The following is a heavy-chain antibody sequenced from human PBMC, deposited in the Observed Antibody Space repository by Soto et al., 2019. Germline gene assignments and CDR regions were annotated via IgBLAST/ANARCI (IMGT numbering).Heavy chain of an antibody. D-gene: IGHD2-15*01. V-gene: IGHV4-59*01. J-gene: IGHJ4*02. CDR1: GGSISSYY. Sequence: SETLSLTCTVSGGSISSYYWSWIRQPPGKGLEWIGYIYYSGSTNYNPSLKSRVTISVDTSKNQFSLKLSPVTAADTAVYYCARDRGGPFDYWGQGTLVTVSS. CDR3: ARDRGGPFDY. CDR2: IYYSGST.